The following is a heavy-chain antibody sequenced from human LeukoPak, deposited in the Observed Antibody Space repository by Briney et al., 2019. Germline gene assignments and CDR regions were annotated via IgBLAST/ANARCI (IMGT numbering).Heavy chain of an antibody. D-gene: IGHD3-16*02. CDR3: ARDYR. CDR1: GFTFSSNW. V-gene: IGHV3-7*01. CDR2: IKQDGSEK. J-gene: IGHJ4*02. Sequence: PGGSLRLSCVGSGFTFSSNWMSWVRQAPGKGLEWVANIKQDGSEKYYVDSVKGRFTISRDNAKNSLYLQMNSLRAEDTAVYYCARDYRWGQGTLVTVSS.